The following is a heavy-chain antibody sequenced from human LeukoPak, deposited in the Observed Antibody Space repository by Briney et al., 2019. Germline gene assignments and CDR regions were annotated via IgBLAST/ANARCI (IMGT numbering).Heavy chain of an antibody. D-gene: IGHD7-27*01. J-gene: IGHJ4*02. CDR2: VYTSGST. CDR1: GGSFISYY. CDR3: ARLLTASQFDY. V-gene: IGHV4-4*09. Sequence: PSETLSLTCTVSGGSFISYYWSWIRQPPGKGLEWIGYVYTSGSTNYNPSLKSRVTISVDTSKNQFSLKLSSVTAADTAVYYCARLLTASQFDYWGQGSLVTVSS.